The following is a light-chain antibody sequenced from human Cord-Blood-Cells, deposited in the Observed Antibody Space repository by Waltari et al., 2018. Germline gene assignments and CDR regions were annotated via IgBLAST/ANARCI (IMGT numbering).Light chain of an antibody. CDR1: SLRSSY. Sequence: SSELTQDPAVSVALGQTARTKCQGDSLRSSYSSLYQQKPGQAPVLVIYGKNTRPAGIPDRFSGSSSGNTASLTITGAQAEDEADYYCNSRDSSGKGEVFGGGTKLTVL. CDR2: GKN. CDR3: NSRDSSGKGEV. J-gene: IGLJ2*01. V-gene: IGLV3-19*01.